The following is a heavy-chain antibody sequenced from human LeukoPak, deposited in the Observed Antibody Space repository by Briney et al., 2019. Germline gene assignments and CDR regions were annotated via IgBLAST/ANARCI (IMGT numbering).Heavy chain of an antibody. CDR3: ARDNSVRDEAWWFNP. J-gene: IGHJ5*02. V-gene: IGHV1-46*01. D-gene: IGHD5-24*01. CDR1: GYTLTELS. CDR2: ISPSGGST. Sequence: ASVKVSCKVSGYTLTELSMHWVRQAPGQGPEWMGVISPSGGSTTYAQKFQGRVTLTRDMSTSTDYLELSSLRSEDTAVYYCARDNSVRDEAWWFNPWGQGTLVTASS.